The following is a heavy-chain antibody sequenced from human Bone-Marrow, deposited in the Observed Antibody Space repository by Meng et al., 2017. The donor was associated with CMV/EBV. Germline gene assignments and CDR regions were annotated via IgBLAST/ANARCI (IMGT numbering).Heavy chain of an antibody. CDR1: GYTFTGYY. CDR3: ARVAYSSSWYRRVDWFDP. D-gene: IGHD6-13*01. V-gene: IGHV1-2*02. J-gene: IGHJ5*02. Sequence: ASVKVSCKASGYTFTGYYMHWVRQAPGQGLEWMGWINPNSGGTNYAQKFQGRVTMTRDTSISTAYMELSRLRSDDTAVYYCARVAYSSSWYRRVDWFDPWGQGTLVTVSS. CDR2: INPNSGGT.